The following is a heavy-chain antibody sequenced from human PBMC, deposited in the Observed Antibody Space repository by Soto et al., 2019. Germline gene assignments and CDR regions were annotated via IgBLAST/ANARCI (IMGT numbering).Heavy chain of an antibody. CDR3: ARHEYSSSLGLMGYYYYMAV. Sequence: SETLSLTCTVSGGSISSSSYYWGWIRQPPGKGLEWIGSIYYSGSTYYNPSLKSRVTISVDTSKNQFSLKLSSVTAADTAVYYCARHEYSSSLGLMGYYYYMAVWGKGTTVTV. D-gene: IGHD6-6*01. CDR2: IYYSGST. CDR1: GGSISSSSYY. J-gene: IGHJ6*03. V-gene: IGHV4-39*01.